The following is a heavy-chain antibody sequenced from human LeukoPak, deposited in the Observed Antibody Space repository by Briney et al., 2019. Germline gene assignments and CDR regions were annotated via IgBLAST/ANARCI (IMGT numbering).Heavy chain of an antibody. CDR2: IYYSGST. Sequence: SETLSLTCTVSGGSISSGGYYWSWIRQHPGKGLEWIGYIYYSGSTYYNPSLKSRVTISVDASKNQFSLKLSSVTAEDTAVYYCARGLFVVVPAAPDMDVWGKGTTVTVSS. D-gene: IGHD2-2*01. CDR3: ARGLFVVVPAAPDMDV. CDR1: GGSISSGGYY. V-gene: IGHV4-31*03. J-gene: IGHJ6*03.